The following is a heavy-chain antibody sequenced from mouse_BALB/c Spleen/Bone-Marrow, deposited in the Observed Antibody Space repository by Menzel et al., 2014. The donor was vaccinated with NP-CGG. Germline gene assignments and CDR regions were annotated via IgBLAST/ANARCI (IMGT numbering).Heavy chain of an antibody. CDR3: TRGLRAWFAY. Sequence: LQESGAELVKPGASVKLSCKASGYTFTSYYMYWVKQRPGQGLEWIGGINPSNGGTNLNEKFKSKATLTVDKSSSTAYMQLSSLTSEDSAVYYCTRGLRAWFAYWGQGTLVTVSA. CDR2: INPSNGGT. CDR1: GYTFTSYY. D-gene: IGHD3-1*01. J-gene: IGHJ3*01. V-gene: IGHV1S81*02.